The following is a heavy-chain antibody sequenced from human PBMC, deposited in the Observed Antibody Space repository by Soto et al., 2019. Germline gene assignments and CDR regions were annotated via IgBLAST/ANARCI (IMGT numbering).Heavy chain of an antibody. V-gene: IGHV4-59*01. CDR2: IYYSGST. D-gene: IGHD2-15*01. CDR1: GGSISSYY. Sequence: QVQLQESGPGLVKPSETLSLTCTVSGGSISSYYWSWIRQPPGKGLEWIGYIYYSGSTNYNPSLKSRVTISVDTSKNQFSLQLSSVTAADTAVYYCARYCSGGSCSSEYFDYWGQGTLVTVSS. J-gene: IGHJ4*02. CDR3: ARYCSGGSCSSEYFDY.